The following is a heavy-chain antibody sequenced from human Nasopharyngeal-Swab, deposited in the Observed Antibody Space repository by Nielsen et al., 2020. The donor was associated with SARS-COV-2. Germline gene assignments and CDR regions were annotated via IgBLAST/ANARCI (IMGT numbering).Heavy chain of an antibody. CDR1: GFTFSSYA. V-gene: IGHV3-23*01. Sequence: GESLQISCAASGFTFSSYAMSWVRQAPGKGLEWVSAISGSGGSTYYADSVKGRFTISRDNSKNTLYLQMNSLRAEDTAVYYCAKYYGDYPYYYYMDVWGKGTTVTVSS. D-gene: IGHD4-17*01. J-gene: IGHJ6*03. CDR2: ISGSGGST. CDR3: AKYYGDYPYYYYMDV.